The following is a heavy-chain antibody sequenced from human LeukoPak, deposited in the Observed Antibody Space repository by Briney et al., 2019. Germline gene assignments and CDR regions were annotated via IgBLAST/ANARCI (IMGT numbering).Heavy chain of an antibody. Sequence: GGSLRFSCAASGFTFDDYAMHWLRKAPGKGLVGFFLLTWNGGSTYYADSVQGRFTISRDNSKNSLYLQMNSQSTEDTAFYYCAKDGVVAALGDNWFDPWGQGTLVTVSS. CDR2: LTWNGGST. CDR3: AKDGVVAALGDNWFDP. D-gene: IGHD2-15*01. V-gene: IGHV3-43D*03. J-gene: IGHJ5*02. CDR1: GFTFDDYA.